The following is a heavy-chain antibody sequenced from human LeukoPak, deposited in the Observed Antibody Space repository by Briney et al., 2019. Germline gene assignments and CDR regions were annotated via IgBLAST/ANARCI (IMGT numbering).Heavy chain of an antibody. D-gene: IGHD3-22*01. Sequence: GGSLRLSCAASGFTFSSYDMHWVRQATGKGLEWVSAIGTAGDTYYPGSVKGRFTISRENAKNSLYLQMNSLRAGDTAVYYCARGDSSGYYQSSFDYWGQGTLVTVPS. CDR1: GFTFSSYD. CDR2: IGTAGDT. CDR3: ARGDSSGYYQSSFDY. J-gene: IGHJ4*02. V-gene: IGHV3-13*04.